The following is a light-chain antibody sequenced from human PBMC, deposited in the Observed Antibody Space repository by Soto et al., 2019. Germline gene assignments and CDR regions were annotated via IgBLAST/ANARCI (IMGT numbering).Light chain of an antibody. CDR3: QQYRNWPLT. CDR2: GAS. V-gene: IGKV3-15*01. Sequence: EIVMTQSPATLCVSPGERATLSCRASESVSSSLAWYQHKPGQSPRLLIYGASTRATNIAARFSGSGSVTEFTLTISSLQSEDFAVYYCQQYRNWPLTFGGGTKVEI. J-gene: IGKJ4*01. CDR1: ESVSSS.